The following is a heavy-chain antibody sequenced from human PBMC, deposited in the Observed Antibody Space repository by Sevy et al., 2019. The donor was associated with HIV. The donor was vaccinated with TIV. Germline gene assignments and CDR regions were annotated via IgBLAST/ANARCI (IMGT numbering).Heavy chain of an antibody. CDR2: ISGSGGST. CDR1: GFTFSSYA. V-gene: IGHV3-23*01. J-gene: IGHJ4*02. CDR3: ANRLGYCTNGVCYLDY. Sequence: GGSLRLSCAASGFTFSSYAMSWVRQAPGKGLEWVSAISGSGGSTYYADSVKGRFTISRDNSKNTLYLQMNSLRAEDTAVSYCANRLGYCTNGVCYLDYWGQGTLVTVSS. D-gene: IGHD2-8*01.